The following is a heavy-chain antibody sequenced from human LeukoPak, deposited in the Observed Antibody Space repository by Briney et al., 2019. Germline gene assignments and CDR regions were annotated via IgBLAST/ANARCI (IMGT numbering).Heavy chain of an antibody. Sequence: SETLSLTCTVSGGFISNYYWSWIRQPPGKGLEWIGNIYYSGSTNYNPSLKSRVTISVDTSKNQFSLKLSSVTAADTAVYYCARVSNNDAFDIWGQGTMVTVSS. CDR1: GGFISNYY. D-gene: IGHD3-3*02. CDR3: ARVSNNDAFDI. V-gene: IGHV4-59*12. CDR2: IYYSGST. J-gene: IGHJ3*02.